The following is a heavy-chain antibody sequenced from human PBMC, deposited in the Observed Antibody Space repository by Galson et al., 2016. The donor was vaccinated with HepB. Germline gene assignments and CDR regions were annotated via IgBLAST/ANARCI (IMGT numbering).Heavy chain of an antibody. CDR2: IYSSGST. Sequence: SETLSLTCTVSGGSISSYYWSWIRQPPGKGLEWIGYIYSSGSTNYNPSLKSRVTISVDTSKNQFSLKLRSVTAADTAVYYCAASRPRYCSGGRCFMDVWGQGTTVTVSS. V-gene: IGHV4-59*01. CDR1: GGSISSYY. D-gene: IGHD2-15*01. CDR3: AASRPRYCSGGRCFMDV. J-gene: IGHJ6*02.